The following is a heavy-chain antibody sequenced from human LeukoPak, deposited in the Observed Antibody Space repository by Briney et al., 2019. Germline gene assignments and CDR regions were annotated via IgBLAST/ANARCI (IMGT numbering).Heavy chain of an antibody. CDR2: VYYYGST. V-gene: IGHV4-39*07. Sequence: PSETLSLTCTVSGVSITSSNYYWGWIRQPPGKGLEWIGSVYYYGSTYYNPSLKSRVTISVATSKKQFSLKLNSVTAADTAVYYCARLGFGVVQGYMDVWGKGTTVTVSS. J-gene: IGHJ6*03. D-gene: IGHD3-3*01. CDR1: GVSITSSNYY. CDR3: ARLGFGVVQGYMDV.